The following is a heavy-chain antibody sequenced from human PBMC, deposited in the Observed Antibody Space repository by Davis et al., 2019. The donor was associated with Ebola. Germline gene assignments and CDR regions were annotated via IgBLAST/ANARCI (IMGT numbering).Heavy chain of an antibody. J-gene: IGHJ6*02. CDR1: GYTFTSYG. V-gene: IGHV1-18*01. CDR3: ASYCSGGSCYSQIGYYHYYGMDV. Sequence: ASVQVSCKASGYTFTSYGISWVRQAPGQGLEWMGWISAYNGNTNYAQKLQGRVTMTTDTSTSTAYMELRSLRSDDTAVYYCASYCSGGSCYSQIGYYHYYGMDVWGQGTTVTVSS. CDR2: ISAYNGNT. D-gene: IGHD2-15*01.